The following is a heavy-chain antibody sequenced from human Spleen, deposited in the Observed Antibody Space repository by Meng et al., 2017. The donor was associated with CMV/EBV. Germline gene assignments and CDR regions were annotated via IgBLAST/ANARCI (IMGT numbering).Heavy chain of an antibody. D-gene: IGHD3-16*01. CDR3: ARVSGETDGA. Sequence: GESLKISCAASGFTFSAYSMNWVRQAPGKGLEWVSSISSTSTYIYYTDSVKGRFTISRDNAKNSLYLQMNSLRAEDTAVYYCARVSGETDGAWGQGTPVTVSS. V-gene: IGHV3-21*01. CDR2: ISSTSTYI. CDR1: GFTFSAYS. J-gene: IGHJ4*02.